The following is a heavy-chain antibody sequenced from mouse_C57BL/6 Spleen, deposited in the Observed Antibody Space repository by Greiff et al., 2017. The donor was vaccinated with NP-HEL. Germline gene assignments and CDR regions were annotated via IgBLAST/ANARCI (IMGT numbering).Heavy chain of an antibody. CDR1: GFTFSDYY. D-gene: IGHD1-1*01. CDR3: ARGIYYGSPYAMDY. J-gene: IGHJ4*01. V-gene: IGHV5-16*01. Sequence: EVKLMESEGGLVQPGSSMKLSCTASGFTFSDYYMAWVRQVPEKGLEWVANINYDGSSTYYLDSLKSRFIISRDNAKNILYLQMSSLKSEDTATYYCARGIYYGSPYAMDYWGQGTSVTVSS. CDR2: INYDGSST.